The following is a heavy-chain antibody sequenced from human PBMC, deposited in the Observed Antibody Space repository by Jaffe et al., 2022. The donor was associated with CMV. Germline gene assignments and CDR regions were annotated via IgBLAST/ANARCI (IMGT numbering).Heavy chain of an antibody. CDR3: ARGRVRSEMATILSGGERGGAAHTFDP. Sequence: QVQLVQSGAEVKKPGASVKVSCKASGYTFTSYAMHWVRQAPGQRLEWMGWINAGNGNTKYSQKFQGRVTITRDTSASTAYMELSSLRSEDTAVYYCARGRVRSEMATILSGGERGGAAHTFDPWGQGTLVTVSS. CDR1: GYTFTSYA. D-gene: IGHD5-12*01. CDR2: INAGNGNT. V-gene: IGHV1-3*01. J-gene: IGHJ5*02.